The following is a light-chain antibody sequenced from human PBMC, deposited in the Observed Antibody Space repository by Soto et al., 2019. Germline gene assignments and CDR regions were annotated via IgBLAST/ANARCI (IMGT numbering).Light chain of an antibody. CDR2: KAS. CDR3: QLYNSYPPMYT. CDR1: QTIGSL. Sequence: DIQMTQSPSTLSASVGDRVTITCRASQTIGSLLAWYQQKAGRAPKLLIYKASTLESGVPSRFSGSRSGTEFTLTISSLQPDAFATYYCQLYNSYPPMYTFGQGTKLEI. V-gene: IGKV1-5*03. J-gene: IGKJ2*01.